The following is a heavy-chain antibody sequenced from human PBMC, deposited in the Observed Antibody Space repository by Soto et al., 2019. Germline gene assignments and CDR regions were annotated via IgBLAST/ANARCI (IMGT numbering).Heavy chain of an antibody. D-gene: IGHD3-22*01. CDR2: IKQDGSEK. CDR1: EFTFSNYA. Sequence: GGSLRLSCAASEFTFSNYAMSWVRQAPGKGLEWVANIKQDGSEKYYVDSVKGRFTISRDNSKNTLYLQMNSLRAEDTAVYYCAKSGSSGYSTWGQGTLVTVSS. V-gene: IGHV3-7*05. CDR3: AKSGSSGYST. J-gene: IGHJ5*02.